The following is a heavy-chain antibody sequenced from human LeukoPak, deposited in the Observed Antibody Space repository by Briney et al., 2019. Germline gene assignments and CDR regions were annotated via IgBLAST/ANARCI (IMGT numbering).Heavy chain of an antibody. Sequence: GGSLRLSCAASGFIFSNQWMHWVRQAPGKGLVRVSRSKADGSSTTYADSVKGRFTISRDNAKDTLYLQMNSLTAEDTAVYYCARSDWFDPWGQGTLVTVSS. J-gene: IGHJ5*02. CDR3: ARSDWFDP. V-gene: IGHV3-74*01. CDR2: SKADGSST. CDR1: GFIFSNQW.